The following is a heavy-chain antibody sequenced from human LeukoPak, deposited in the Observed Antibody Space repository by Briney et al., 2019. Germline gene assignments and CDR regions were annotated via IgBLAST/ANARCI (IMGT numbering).Heavy chain of an antibody. D-gene: IGHD3-16*01. Sequence: GGSLRLSCAASGFTFSSYSMNWVRQAPGKGLEWLSYISVSSRDVIDYADSVKGRFTISRDDAKNSLYLQMNSLRAEDTAVYFCARDFGPRLYAFDVWGQGTMITVSS. CDR2: ISVSSRDVI. V-gene: IGHV3-48*04. CDR1: GFTFSSYS. CDR3: ARDFGPRLYAFDV. J-gene: IGHJ3*01.